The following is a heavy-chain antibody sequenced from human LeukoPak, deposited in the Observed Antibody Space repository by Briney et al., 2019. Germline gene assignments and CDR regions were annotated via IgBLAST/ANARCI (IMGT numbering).Heavy chain of an antibody. D-gene: IGHD3-10*01. Sequence: RASVKVSCKASGYTFTSYYMHWVRQAPGQGLEWMGWINPNSGGTNYAQKLQGRVTMTTDTSTSTAYMELRSLRSDDTAVYYCAMAVDYYGSGSYYYFDYWGQGTLVTVSS. CDR1: GYTFTSYY. CDR3: AMAVDYYGSGSYYYFDY. J-gene: IGHJ4*02. CDR2: INPNSGGT. V-gene: IGHV1-2*02.